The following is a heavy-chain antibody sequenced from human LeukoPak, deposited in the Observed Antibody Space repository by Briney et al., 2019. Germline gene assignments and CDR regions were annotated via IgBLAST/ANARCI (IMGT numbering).Heavy chain of an antibody. CDR3: ASSPRTYFDY. CDR2: IIPIFGTA. J-gene: IGHJ4*02. Sequence: SVKVSCKASGYTFTGYYMHWVRQAPGQGLEWMGGIIPIFGTANYAQKFQGRVTITADESTSTAYMELSSLRSEDTAVYYCASSPRTYFDYWGQGTLVTVSS. CDR1: GYTFTGYY. V-gene: IGHV1-69*13.